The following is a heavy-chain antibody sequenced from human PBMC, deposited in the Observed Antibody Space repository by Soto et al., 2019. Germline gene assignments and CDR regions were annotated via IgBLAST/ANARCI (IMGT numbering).Heavy chain of an antibody. CDR3: ARDSLGVDAHGFDY. J-gene: IGHJ4*02. V-gene: IGHV3-30-3*01. Sequence: PGGSLRLSCAASGFTFSSYAMHWVRQAPGKGLEWVAVISYDGSNKYYADSVKGRFTISRDNSKNTLYLQMNSLRAEDTAVYYCARDSLGVDAHGFDYWGQGTLVTVSS. CDR2: ISYDGSNK. D-gene: IGHD3-3*01. CDR1: GFTFSSYA.